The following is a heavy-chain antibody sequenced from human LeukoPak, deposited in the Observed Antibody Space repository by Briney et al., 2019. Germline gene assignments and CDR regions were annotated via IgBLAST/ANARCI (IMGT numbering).Heavy chain of an antibody. Sequence: PGGSLRLSCAASGFTFSSYAMSWVRQAPGKGLEWVSAISGSGGSTYYADSVKGRFTISRDNSKNTLYLQMNSLRAEDTAMYYCAREMVAYCSSTSCYTPMTDYYYGMDVWGQGTTVTVSS. V-gene: IGHV3-23*01. CDR3: AREMVAYCSSTSCYTPMTDYYYGMDV. J-gene: IGHJ6*02. CDR1: GFTFSSYA. CDR2: ISGSGGST. D-gene: IGHD2-2*01.